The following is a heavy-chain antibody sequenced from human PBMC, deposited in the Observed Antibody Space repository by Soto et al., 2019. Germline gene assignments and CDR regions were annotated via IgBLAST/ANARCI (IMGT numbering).Heavy chain of an antibody. V-gene: IGHV1-2*02. Sequence: ASVKVSCKASGYTFTGYYMHWVRQAPGQGLEWMGWINPNSGGTNYAQKFQGRVTMTRDTSISTAYMELSRLRSDDTAVCYCASWGAAAGDYYYYGMDVWGQGTTVTVSS. CDR1: GYTFTGYY. CDR3: ASWGAAAGDYYYYGMDV. D-gene: IGHD6-13*01. CDR2: INPNSGGT. J-gene: IGHJ6*02.